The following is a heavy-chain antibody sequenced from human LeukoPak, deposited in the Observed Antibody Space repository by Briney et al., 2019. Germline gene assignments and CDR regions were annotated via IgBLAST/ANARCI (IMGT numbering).Heavy chain of an antibody. D-gene: IGHD6-19*01. J-gene: IGHJ6*02. Sequence: SETLSLTCAVYGGSFSGYYWSWIRQPPGKGLEWIGEINHSGSTNYNPSLKSRVTISVDTSKNQFSLKLSSVTAADTAVYYCAREAFGYSSGSTGGYYYYYGMDVWGQGTTVTVSS. CDR2: INHSGST. CDR3: AREAFGYSSGSTGGYYYYYGMDV. V-gene: IGHV4-34*01. CDR1: GGSFSGYY.